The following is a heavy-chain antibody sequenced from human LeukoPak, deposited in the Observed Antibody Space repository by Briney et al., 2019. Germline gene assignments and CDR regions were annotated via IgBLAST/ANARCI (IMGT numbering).Heavy chain of an antibody. V-gene: IGHV3-7*01. CDR3: ASDLVGGFDY. CDR2: IKQDGSEK. J-gene: IGHJ4*02. D-gene: IGHD4-23*01. CDR1: GGSISSYY. Sequence: QPSETLSLTCTVSGGSISSYYWSWVRQAPGKGLEWVANIKQDGSEKYSVDSVKGRFTISRDNAKNSLYLQMNSLRAEDTAVYYCASDLVGGFDYWGQGTLVTVAS.